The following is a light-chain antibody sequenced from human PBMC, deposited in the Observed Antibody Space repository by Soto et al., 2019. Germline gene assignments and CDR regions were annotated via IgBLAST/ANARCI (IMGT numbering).Light chain of an antibody. J-gene: IGKJ1*01. Sequence: LLTQSPATLALSPGDRATLSCRASQSIGPYVAWYQQRPGQAPRLLIYDAPNRATGIPARFSGSGSGTDFTLTISSLEPEDFAVYFCQHRSNSPPTWTFGQGTKVEI. V-gene: IGKV3-11*01. CDR1: QSIGPY. CDR2: DAP. CDR3: QHRSNSPPTWT.